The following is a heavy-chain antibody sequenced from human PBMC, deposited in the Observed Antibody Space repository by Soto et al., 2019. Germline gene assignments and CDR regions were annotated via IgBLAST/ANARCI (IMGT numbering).Heavy chain of an antibody. Sequence: GGSLRLSCAASEFTFSNHAMGWVRQAPGKGLEWVSEISASGASTYYADSVKGRFTISRDNSKNTLYLQMNSLRADDSAVYFCAKELENYYDSAGYYGGDAFDIWGQGTTVTVSS. D-gene: IGHD3-22*01. J-gene: IGHJ3*02. V-gene: IGHV3-23*01. CDR3: AKELENYYDSAGYYGGDAFDI. CDR2: ISASGAST. CDR1: EFTFSNHA.